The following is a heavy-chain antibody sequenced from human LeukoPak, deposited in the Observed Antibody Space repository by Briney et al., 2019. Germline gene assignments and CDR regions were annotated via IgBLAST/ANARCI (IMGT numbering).Heavy chain of an antibody. D-gene: IGHD6-6*01. J-gene: IGHJ4*02. CDR3: AKRANPWAAREAEVY. CDR1: GFTFSSYG. Sequence: PGGSLRLSCAASGFTFSSYGMHWVRQAPGKGLESVTVISYDGRSNWYADSVKGRFTISRDNSKNTLYLQMNSLRAEDTAVYYCAKRANPWAAREAEVYWGQGTLVTVSS. CDR2: ISYDGRSN. V-gene: IGHV3-30*18.